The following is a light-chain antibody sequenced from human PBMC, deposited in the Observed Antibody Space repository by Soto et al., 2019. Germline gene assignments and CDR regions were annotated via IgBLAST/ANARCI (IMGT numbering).Light chain of an antibody. Sequence: EIVLTQSPAILSVSPGERATLSCRASQSVSSNLAWVQQKPGQTPRLLFNGASTRATGIPARFTGSGSGTEFILTISSLQSEDFAVYYCQQYDIWPPTFGQGTKLDIK. CDR3: QQYDIWPPT. J-gene: IGKJ1*01. CDR2: GAS. V-gene: IGKV3-15*01. CDR1: QSVSSN.